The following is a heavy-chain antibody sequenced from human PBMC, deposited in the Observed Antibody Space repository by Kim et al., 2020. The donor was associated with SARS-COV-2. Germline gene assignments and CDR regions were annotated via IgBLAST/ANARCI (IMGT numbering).Heavy chain of an antibody. CDR1: GFTFSSYG. Sequence: GGSLRLSCAASGFTFSSYGMSWVRQAPGKGLEWVSSISGSGGTTYYADSVKGRFTISRDNSKNTLYLQMNSLRADDTAVYYCAKLRGYTNGGFDYWGQGTLVTVSS. J-gene: IGHJ4*02. CDR2: ISGSGGTT. CDR3: AKLRGYTNGGFDY. D-gene: IGHD5-18*01. V-gene: IGHV3-23*01.